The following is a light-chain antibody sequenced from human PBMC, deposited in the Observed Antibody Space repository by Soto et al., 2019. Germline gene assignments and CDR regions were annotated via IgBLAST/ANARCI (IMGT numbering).Light chain of an antibody. CDR1: QSIRTW. CDR2: DAS. CDR3: QQYNSYPYT. V-gene: IGKV1-5*03. Sequence: DIQMTQSPSTLSASVGDRVTITCRASQSIRTWLAWYQQKPGKAPKLLIYDASGLESGVASRFSGSGSGAEFTLTISSLQPDDFATFYCQQYNSYPYTFGQGTKLEIK. J-gene: IGKJ2*01.